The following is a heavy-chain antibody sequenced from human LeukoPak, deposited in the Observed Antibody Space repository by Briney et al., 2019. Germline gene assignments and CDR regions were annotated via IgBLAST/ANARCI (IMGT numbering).Heavy chain of an antibody. CDR2: INHSGST. V-gene: IGHV4-39*07. CDR3: ARSAWNYEY. Sequence: SQTLSLTCTVSGGSISSGSYYWSGIRQPPGKGLEWIGEINHSGSTNYNPSLKSRVTISVDTSKNQFSLKLSSVTAADTAVYYCARSAWNYEYWGQGTLVTVSS. J-gene: IGHJ4*02. CDR1: GGSISSGSYY. D-gene: IGHD1-7*01.